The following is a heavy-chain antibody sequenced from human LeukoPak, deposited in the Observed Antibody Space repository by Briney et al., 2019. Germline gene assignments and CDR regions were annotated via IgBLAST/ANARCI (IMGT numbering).Heavy chain of an antibody. J-gene: IGHJ6*02. CDR1: GYTFTGYY. Sequence: GASVKVSCKASGYTFTGYYMHWVRQAPGQGLEWMGWINPNSGGTNYAQKFQGRVTMTRDTSISTAYMELSRLRSDDTAVYYCTRSGGYSSSSGDYYYYGMDVWGQGTTVTVSS. CDR2: INPNSGGT. V-gene: IGHV1-2*02. CDR3: TRSGGYSSSSGDYYYYGMDV. D-gene: IGHD6-6*01.